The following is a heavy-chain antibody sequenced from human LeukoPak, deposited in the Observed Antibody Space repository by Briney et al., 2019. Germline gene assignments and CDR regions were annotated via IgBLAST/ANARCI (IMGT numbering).Heavy chain of an antibody. CDR2: INSDGSST. J-gene: IGHJ4*02. D-gene: IGHD2-2*01. V-gene: IGHV3-74*01. CDR1: GFTFSSYW. CDR3: ARWPSDYCSSTSCEGVDY. Sequence: PGGSLRLPCPASGFTFSSYWMHWVRQAPGKGLVWVSRINSDGSSTSYADSVKGRFTISRDNAKNTLYLKMNSVRAEETAVYYCARWPSDYCSSTSCEGVDYWGQGTLVTVSS.